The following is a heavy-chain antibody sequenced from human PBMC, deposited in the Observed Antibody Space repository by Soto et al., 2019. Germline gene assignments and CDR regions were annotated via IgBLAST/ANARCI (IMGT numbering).Heavy chain of an antibody. V-gene: IGHV3-74*01. CDR1: GVTLSMYW. CDR2: INDDGSST. Sequence: GGSLRLSCAASGVTLSMYWMPWVRQVPGKGPEWVSRINDDGSSTNYADSVKGRFTISRDNAKNTLYLQMNDLRAEDTAVYYCTRGPRSTSTGTVAFWGQGTLVTVSS. J-gene: IGHJ4*02. D-gene: IGHD1-1*01. CDR3: TRGPRSTSTGTVAF.